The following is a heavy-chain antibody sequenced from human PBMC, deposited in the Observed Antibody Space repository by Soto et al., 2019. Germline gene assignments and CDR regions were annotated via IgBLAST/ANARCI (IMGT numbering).Heavy chain of an antibody. V-gene: IGHV3-48*02. CDR2: INPTGGNI. CDR3: VLGTTSTFAFDV. CDR1: GFTFSDYG. J-gene: IGHJ6*02. D-gene: IGHD2-2*01. Sequence: GGSLRLSCLASGFTFSDYGLNWVRRAPGRGLEWIAYINPTGGNIYYADSVEGRFTVSRDNVVNSLSLQLNSLRDEDTAVYYCVLGTTSTFAFDVWGQGTSVTVSS.